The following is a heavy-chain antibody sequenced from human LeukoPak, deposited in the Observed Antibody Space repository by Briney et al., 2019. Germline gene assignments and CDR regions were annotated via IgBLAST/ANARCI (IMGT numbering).Heavy chain of an antibody. CDR3: ARGAYYYDSSGYAH. CDR2: ISSSSSSYI. V-gene: IGHV3-21*01. J-gene: IGHJ4*02. D-gene: IGHD3-22*01. Sequence: GGSLRLSCAASGFTFSSYAMTWVRQAPGKGLEWVSSISSSSSSYIYYADSVKGRFTISRDNAKNSLYLQMNSLRAEDTAVYYCARGAYYYDSSGYAHWGQGTLVTVSS. CDR1: GFTFSSYA.